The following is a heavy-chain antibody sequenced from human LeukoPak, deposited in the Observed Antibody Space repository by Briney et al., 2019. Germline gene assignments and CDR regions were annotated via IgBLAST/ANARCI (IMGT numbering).Heavy chain of an antibody. D-gene: IGHD3-22*01. V-gene: IGHV1-69*13. Sequence: GASVTVSCTASGGTFSSYAISWVRQAPGQGLEWMGGIIPIFGTANYAQKFQGRVTITADESTSTAYMELSSLRSEDTAVYYCARHYYYDSSGYSYWGQGTLVTVSS. CDR1: GGTFSSYA. CDR3: ARHYYYDSSGYSY. J-gene: IGHJ4*02. CDR2: IIPIFGTA.